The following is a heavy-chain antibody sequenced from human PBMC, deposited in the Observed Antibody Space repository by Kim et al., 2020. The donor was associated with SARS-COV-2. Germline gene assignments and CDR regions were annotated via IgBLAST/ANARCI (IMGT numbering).Heavy chain of an antibody. CDR1: GLTFSSYA. CDR3: AKNANYYDSSGFYPFDY. CDR2: IRGSGGIT. J-gene: IGHJ4*02. Sequence: GGSLRLSCAASGLTFSSYAMSWVRQAPGKGLEWVSGIRGSGGITYYADSVKGRFTISRDKSKNTLYLQMNSLRAEDTAVYYCAKNANYYDSSGFYPFDYWGQGTLVTVSS. D-gene: IGHD3-22*01. V-gene: IGHV3-23*01.